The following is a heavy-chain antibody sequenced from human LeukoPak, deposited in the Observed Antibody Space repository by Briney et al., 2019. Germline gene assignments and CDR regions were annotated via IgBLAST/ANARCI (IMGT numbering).Heavy chain of an antibody. Sequence: PGGSTRLSCAASGFTFSTFVMSWVRQAPGKRLEWVSIINSSGGTTYYADSVKGRFTISRDNSKNTLYLQMNSLRAEDTAVYYCAKHPGAGNFDYWGQGALVTVSS. D-gene: IGHD6-19*01. J-gene: IGHJ4*02. V-gene: IGHV3-23*01. CDR3: AKHPGAGNFDY. CDR2: INSSGGTT. CDR1: GFTFSTFV.